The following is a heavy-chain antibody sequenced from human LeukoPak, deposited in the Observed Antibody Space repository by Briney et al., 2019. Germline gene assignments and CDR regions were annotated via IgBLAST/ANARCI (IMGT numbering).Heavy chain of an antibody. Sequence: PGGSLRLSCSASGLTFSSYWMGWVRQAPGRGLEWVANIMQDGRQKYYVECVKGRFTISRDNAKNSLYRQMNSLRAEDTAVYYCARDRSSSSPGFDPWGQGTLVTVSS. CDR3: ARDRSSSSPGFDP. CDR1: GLTFSSYW. V-gene: IGHV3-7*01. D-gene: IGHD6-13*01. J-gene: IGHJ5*02. CDR2: IMQDGRQK.